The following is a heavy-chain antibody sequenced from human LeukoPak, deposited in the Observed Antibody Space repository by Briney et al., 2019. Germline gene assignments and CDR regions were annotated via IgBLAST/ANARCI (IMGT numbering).Heavy chain of an antibody. V-gene: IGHV1-69*04. CDR2: IIPIFGIA. J-gene: IGHJ6*02. CDR1: GGTFSSYA. Sequence: GASVKVSCKASGGTFSSYAISWVGQAPGQGLEWMGRIIPIFGIANYAQKFQGRVTITADKSTSTAYMELSSLRSEDTAVYYCARVPINYDSSGYFQVGMDVWGQGTTVTVSS. CDR3: ARVPINYDSSGYFQVGMDV. D-gene: IGHD3-22*01.